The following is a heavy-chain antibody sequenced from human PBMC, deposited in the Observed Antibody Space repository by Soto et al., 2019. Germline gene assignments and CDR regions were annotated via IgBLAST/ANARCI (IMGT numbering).Heavy chain of an antibody. CDR2: IIPIFGTA. Sequence: QVQLVQSGAEVKKPGSSVKVSCKASGGTFSSYAISWVRQAPGQGLEWMGGIIPIFGTANYAQKFQGRVTTPADESTSTAYMARSSLGSEDTAVYYCARDASSTLVDTAMDAVPNWFDPWGQGTLVTGSS. V-gene: IGHV1-69*12. J-gene: IGHJ5*02. CDR1: GGTFSSYA. CDR3: ARDASSTLVDTAMDAVPNWFDP. D-gene: IGHD5-18*01.